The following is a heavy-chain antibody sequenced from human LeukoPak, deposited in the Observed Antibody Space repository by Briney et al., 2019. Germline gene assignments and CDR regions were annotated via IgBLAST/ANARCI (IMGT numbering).Heavy chain of an antibody. D-gene: IGHD3-16*01. Sequence: GASVKVSCKASGYTFTSYYMHWVRQAPGQGLEWMGIINPSGGSTSYAQKFRGRVTITADKSTRTAYMELSSLRSEGTAVYYCARDNDSRDPPHFDYWGQGTLVTVSS. J-gene: IGHJ4*02. V-gene: IGHV1-46*01. CDR1: GYTFTSYY. CDR3: ARDNDSRDPPHFDY. CDR2: INPSGGST.